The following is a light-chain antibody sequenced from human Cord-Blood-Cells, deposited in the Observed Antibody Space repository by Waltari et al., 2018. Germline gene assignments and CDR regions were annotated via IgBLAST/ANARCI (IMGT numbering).Light chain of an antibody. J-gene: IGLJ3*02. CDR1: SSNIGSHY. V-gene: IGLV1-47*01. CDR3: AAWDDSLSGWV. Sequence: QSVLTQPPSASGTPGQRVTIPCSGSSSNIGSHYVHWYQQLPGTAPKLLIYRNNQRPSGVPDRFSGSKSGTSASLAISGLRSEDEADYYCAAWDDSLSGWVFGGGTKLTVL. CDR2: RNN.